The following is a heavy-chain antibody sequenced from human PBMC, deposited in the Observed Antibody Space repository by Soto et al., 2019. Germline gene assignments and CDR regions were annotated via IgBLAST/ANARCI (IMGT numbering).Heavy chain of an antibody. J-gene: IGHJ4*02. Sequence: QVHLQESGPGLVKPSETMSLTCTASGASIRNFYWNWVRQFPGKGLEWIGHIYNGERTNYNPSLKSRVTISVDTSKNQFSLKLSSVTVADTAVYYCAQTTGWPGFDYWRQGTLVAVSS. D-gene: IGHD6-19*01. V-gene: IGHV4-59*01. CDR1: GASIRNFY. CDR3: AQTTGWPGFDY. CDR2: IYNGERT.